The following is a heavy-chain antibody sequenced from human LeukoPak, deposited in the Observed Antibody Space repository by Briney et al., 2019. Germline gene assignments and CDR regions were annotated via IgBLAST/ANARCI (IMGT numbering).Heavy chain of an antibody. J-gene: IGHJ4*02. D-gene: IGHD3-16*01. CDR2: IYSSGST. V-gene: IGHV4-39*02. CDR1: GVSISSSYYY. Sequence: SETLSLTCTVSGVSISSSYYYWGWIRQPPGKGLEWIGSIYSSGSTYYNPSLKSRVTISVDTSKNQFSLKLTSVTAADTAVYYCARENASWGDPSNWGQGTLVTVSS. CDR3: ARENASWGDPSN.